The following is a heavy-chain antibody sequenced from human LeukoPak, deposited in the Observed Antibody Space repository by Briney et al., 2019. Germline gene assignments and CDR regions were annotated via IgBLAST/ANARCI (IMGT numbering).Heavy chain of an antibody. CDR3: ARDYYDSRGEAFDI. D-gene: IGHD3-22*01. V-gene: IGHV4-4*07. J-gene: IGHJ3*02. Sequence: SETLSLTCTVSGGSISNYFYWTWIRQPAGKGLEWIGRINSSGDTNYNPSLESRSTMSVDTSKNQFSLKLNSVAAADTAVYYCARDYYDSRGEAFDIWGQGTMVTVSS. CDR1: GGSISNYFY. CDR2: INSSGDT.